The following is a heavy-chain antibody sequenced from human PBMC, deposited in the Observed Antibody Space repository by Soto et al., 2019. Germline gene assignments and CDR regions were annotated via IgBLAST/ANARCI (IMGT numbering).Heavy chain of an antibody. J-gene: IGHJ5*02. V-gene: IGHV3-21*01. CDR3: TRDASRDSSARGWFDP. D-gene: IGHD6-13*01. CDR2: ISSNSAYI. CDR1: GFTFRSFT. Sequence: LILSCAASGFTFRSFTSNWVRRAPVRWLERVSTISSNSAYIYYTDALRGRFTISRDNAKNSLQLQMNSLRAEDTAVYYCTRDASRDSSARGWFDPWGPGTLVTVSS.